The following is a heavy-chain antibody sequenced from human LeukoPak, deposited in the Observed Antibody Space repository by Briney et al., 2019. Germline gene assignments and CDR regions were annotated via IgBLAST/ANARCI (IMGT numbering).Heavy chain of an antibody. D-gene: IGHD3-3*01. CDR1: GYTFTGYY. Sequence: GASVKVSCKASGYTFTGYYMHWVRQAPGQGLEWMGWINPNSGGTNYAQKFQGWVTMTRDTSISTAYMELSRLRSDDTAVYYCARVGYYDFRDGMDVWGQGTTVTVSS. CDR3: ARVGYYDFRDGMDV. J-gene: IGHJ6*02. V-gene: IGHV1-2*04. CDR2: INPNSGGT.